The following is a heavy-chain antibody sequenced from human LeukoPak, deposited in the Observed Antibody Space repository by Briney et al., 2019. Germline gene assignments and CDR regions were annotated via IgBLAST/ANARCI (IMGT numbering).Heavy chain of an antibody. CDR3: AIGKFTIRAFDI. Sequence: GASVKVSCTVSGYTLTELSMHWVRQAPGKGLEWMGGFDPEDGETIYARKFQGRVTMTEDTSTDTAYMELSSLRSEDTAVYYCAIGKFTIRAFDIWGQGTMVTVSS. CDR1: GYTLTELS. CDR2: FDPEDGET. J-gene: IGHJ3*02. D-gene: IGHD5-24*01. V-gene: IGHV1-24*01.